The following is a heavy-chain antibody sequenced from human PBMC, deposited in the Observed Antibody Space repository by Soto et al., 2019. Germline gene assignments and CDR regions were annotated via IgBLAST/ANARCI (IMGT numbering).Heavy chain of an antibody. CDR2: ISSSGSTI. V-gene: IGHV3-11*01. J-gene: IGHJ4*02. D-gene: IGHD4-17*01. CDR1: GFTFSDY. Sequence: GGSLRLSCAASGFTFSDYMSWIRQAPGKGLEWVSYISSSGSTIYYADSVKGRFTISRDNAKNSLYLQMNSLRAEDTAVYYCARDTVVFDYWGQGTLVTVSS. CDR3: ARDTVVFDY.